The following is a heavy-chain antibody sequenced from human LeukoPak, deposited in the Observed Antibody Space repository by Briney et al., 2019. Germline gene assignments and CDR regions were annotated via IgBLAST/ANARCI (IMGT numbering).Heavy chain of an antibody. CDR2: IFYPATT. CDR1: GDSIFRSDYH. CDR3: ARHGGVVRGQGSDAFDI. J-gene: IGHJ3*02. Sequence: SETLSLTCSVSGDSIFRSDYHWGWIRQPPGKGLEWIGSIFYPATTDYNPSLRSRVTISVDTYENHFSLKVTSVTAADTAVYFCARHGGVVRGQGSDAFDIWGQGTMVTASS. V-gene: IGHV4-39*01. D-gene: IGHD3-10*01.